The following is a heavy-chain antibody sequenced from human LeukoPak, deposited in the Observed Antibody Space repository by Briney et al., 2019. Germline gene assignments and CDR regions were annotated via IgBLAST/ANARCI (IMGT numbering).Heavy chain of an antibody. V-gene: IGHV4-61*02. Sequence: PSETLSLTCTVSGGSISSGDYYWSWIRQPAGKGLEWIGRIYTSGSTNYNPSLKSRVTMSVDTSKNQFSLKLSSVTAADTAVYYCARGGGSYTYYYYYMDVWGKGTTVTVSS. D-gene: IGHD1-26*01. J-gene: IGHJ6*03. CDR3: ARGGGSYTYYYYYMDV. CDR2: IYTSGST. CDR1: GGSISSGDYY.